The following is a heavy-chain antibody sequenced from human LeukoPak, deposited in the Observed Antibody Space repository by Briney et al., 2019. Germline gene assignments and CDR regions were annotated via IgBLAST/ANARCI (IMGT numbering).Heavy chain of an antibody. D-gene: IGHD2-2*01. CDR3: ARAFHSSRRFFSPGAFDV. CDR2: ISGDSTKI. CDR1: GLNFGDYY. J-gene: IGHJ3*01. Sequence: GGSLRLSCAASGLNFGDYYMTWIRQAPGKGPEWLSFISGDSTKIYSPDSVKGRFTVSRDNSRNSLTLHMNSLTVDDTALYYCARAFHSSRRFFSPGAFDVWGRGTLVTVSS. V-gene: IGHV3-11*04.